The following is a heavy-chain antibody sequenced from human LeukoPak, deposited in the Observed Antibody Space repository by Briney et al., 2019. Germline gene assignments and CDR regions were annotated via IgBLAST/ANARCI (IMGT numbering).Heavy chain of an antibody. CDR3: AGTRVTMVRGVIIGTPRPPKTAHYYMDV. V-gene: IGHV4-39*07. Sequence: SETLSLTCTVSGGSISSSSYYWSWIRQPPGKGLEWIGEINHSGSTNYNPSLKSRVTISVDTSKNQFSLKLSSVTAADTAVYYCAGTRVTMVRGVIIGTPRPPKTAHYYMDVWGKGTTVTISS. J-gene: IGHJ6*03. CDR1: GGSISSSSYY. D-gene: IGHD3-10*01. CDR2: INHSGST.